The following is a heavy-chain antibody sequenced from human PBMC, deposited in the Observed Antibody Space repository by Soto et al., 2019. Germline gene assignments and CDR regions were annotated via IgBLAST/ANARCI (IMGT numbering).Heavy chain of an antibody. CDR2: INPNSGGT. D-gene: IGHD6-13*01. V-gene: IGHV1-2*04. CDR3: ARAKYSSSWYHQRYAFDI. Sequence: ASVKVSCKASGYTFTGYYMHWVRQAPGQGLEWMGWINPNSGGTNYAQKFQGWVTMTRDTSISTAYMELSRLRSDDTAVYYCARAKYSSSWYHQRYAFDIWGQGTMVTVSS. J-gene: IGHJ3*02. CDR1: GYTFTGYY.